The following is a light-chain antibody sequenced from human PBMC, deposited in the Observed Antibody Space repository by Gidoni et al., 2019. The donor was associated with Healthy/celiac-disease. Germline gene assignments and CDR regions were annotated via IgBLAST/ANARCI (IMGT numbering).Light chain of an antibody. Sequence: DIQMTQSPSTLSASVGDSVTITCRASQSLSIWLAWYQQKPGKAPKLLISKASTLESGVPSRFSGSGSGTEFTLTVNSLQPDDFATYYCQQFSNYPLTFGGXTHLEIK. CDR1: QSLSIW. V-gene: IGKV1-5*03. CDR3: QQFSNYPLT. J-gene: IGKJ4*01. CDR2: KAS.